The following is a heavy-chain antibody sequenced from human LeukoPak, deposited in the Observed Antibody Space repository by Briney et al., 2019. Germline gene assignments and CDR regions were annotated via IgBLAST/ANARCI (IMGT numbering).Heavy chain of an antibody. Sequence: GGSLRLSCAASGFTFSSYGMHWDRQAPGKGLEWVAVISYDGSNIYYADSVKGRFTISRDNSKNTLYLQMNSLRAENTAVYYCAKDFRGIAAAGTLDYWGQGTLVTVSS. CDR1: GFTFSSYG. J-gene: IGHJ4*02. CDR2: ISYDGSNI. D-gene: IGHD6-13*01. CDR3: AKDFRGIAAAGTLDY. V-gene: IGHV3-30*18.